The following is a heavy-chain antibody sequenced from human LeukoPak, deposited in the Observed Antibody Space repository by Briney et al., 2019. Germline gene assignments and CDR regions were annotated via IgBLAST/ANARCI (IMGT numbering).Heavy chain of an antibody. CDR2: IDGDGKTI. Sequence: PGGSLRLSCAASGFTFNSYWMHWVPQAPGKGLVWVSRIDGDGKTIDYADSVKGRFTISRDNAKDTLYLQMSSLRDEDTAVYYCVSDLCGGDDQWGRGTLVTVSS. CDR1: GFTFNSYW. D-gene: IGHD3-3*01. CDR3: VSDLCGGDDQ. V-gene: IGHV3-74*01. J-gene: IGHJ5*02.